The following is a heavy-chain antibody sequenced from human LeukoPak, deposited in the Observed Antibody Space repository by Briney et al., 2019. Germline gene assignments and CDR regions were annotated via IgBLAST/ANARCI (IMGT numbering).Heavy chain of an antibody. D-gene: IGHD1-26*01. Sequence: PGGSLRLSCAASGFTFSSYAMSWVREAPGEGVEWVSAICGSGGSTYYADSVKGRYTISRDNSKNTLYLQKNSLRAEDTAVYYRAKDLYSGSYWGQGTLVTVSS. J-gene: IGHJ4*02. V-gene: IGHV3-23*01. CDR3: AKDLYSGSY. CDR1: GFTFSSYA. CDR2: ICGSGGST.